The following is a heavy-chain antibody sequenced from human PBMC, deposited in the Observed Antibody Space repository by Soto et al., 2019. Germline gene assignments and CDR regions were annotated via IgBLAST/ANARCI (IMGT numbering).Heavy chain of an antibody. CDR3: ARLNYYDSSGVDY. Sequence: GGSLRLSCAASGFTFRSYEMNWVRQAPGKTLEWVSYISSGGDSSYYADSVKGRFTISRDNAKNSLYLQMNSLRAEDTAVYYCARLNYYDSSGVDYWGQGTLVTVSS. J-gene: IGHJ4*02. V-gene: IGHV3-48*03. CDR1: GFTFRSYE. CDR2: ISSGGDSS. D-gene: IGHD3-22*01.